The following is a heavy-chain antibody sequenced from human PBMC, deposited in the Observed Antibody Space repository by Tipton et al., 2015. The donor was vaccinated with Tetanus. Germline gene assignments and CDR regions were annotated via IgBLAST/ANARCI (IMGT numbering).Heavy chain of an antibody. D-gene: IGHD1-14*01. CDR1: GFTFDDYT. CDR3: AKDTSVATEKGGMDV. V-gene: IGHV3-43*01. CDR2: IRWNGGGT. Sequence: SLRLSCAASGFTFDDYTMHWVRQAPGKGLEWVSLIRWNGGGTHYADSVKGRFTVSRDNSKNSLYLQMNSLRTEDTALYYCAKDTSVATEKGGMDVRGLGTTVTVFS. J-gene: IGHJ6*02.